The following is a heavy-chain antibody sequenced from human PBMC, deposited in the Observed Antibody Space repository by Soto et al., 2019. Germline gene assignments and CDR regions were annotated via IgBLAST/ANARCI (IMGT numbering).Heavy chain of an antibody. J-gene: IGHJ4*02. CDR2: ISSSGGST. CDR3: AKDGLGSYSYGSYYFDY. CDR1: VSTFWSYA. Sequence: PGASLRLSCAASVSTFWSYAMSWGRQAPGKGLEWVSTISSSGGSTYYADSVKGRFTISRDNSKNTLYLQMNSLRAADTAVYYYAKDGLGSYSYGSYYFDYWGQGT. V-gene: IGHV3-23*01. D-gene: IGHD5-18*01.